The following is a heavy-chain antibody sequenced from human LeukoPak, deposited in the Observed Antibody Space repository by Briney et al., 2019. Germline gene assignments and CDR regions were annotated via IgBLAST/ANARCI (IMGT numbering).Heavy chain of an antibody. D-gene: IGHD3-22*01. J-gene: IGHJ4*02. Sequence: SETLSLTCTVSGGSISSYYWSWIRQPPGKGLEWIGYIYYSGSTNYNPSLKSRVTISVDTSKNQFSLKLSSVTAADTAVYYCARGATYYHDSSGYPTYDYWGQGTLVTVSS. V-gene: IGHV4-59*01. CDR1: GGSISSYY. CDR3: ARGATYYHDSSGYPTYDY. CDR2: IYYSGST.